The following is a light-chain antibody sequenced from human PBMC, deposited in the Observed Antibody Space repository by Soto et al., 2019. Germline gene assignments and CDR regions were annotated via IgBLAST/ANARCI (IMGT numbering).Light chain of an antibody. Sequence: DIQMTQSPSSLSASVGDRVTITCRASQGISNFLAWYQQKPGKVPKLLISAASTLQSGVPSRFSGSGSGTGFTLTITSLQPEDVATYYCQKYSSDITFGQGTRLEIK. CDR1: QGISNF. J-gene: IGKJ5*01. CDR3: QKYSSDIT. V-gene: IGKV1-27*01. CDR2: AAS.